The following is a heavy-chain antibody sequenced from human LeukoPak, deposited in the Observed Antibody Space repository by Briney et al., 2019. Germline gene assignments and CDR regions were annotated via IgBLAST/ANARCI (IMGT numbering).Heavy chain of an antibody. CDR1: GFTFSSYG. V-gene: IGHV3-30*18. CDR3: AKDRDSSGYFYFDY. D-gene: IGHD3-22*01. CDR2: ISYDGSNK. J-gene: IGHJ4*02. Sequence: GRSLRLSWAASGFTFSSYGMHWVRQAPGKGLEWVAVISYDGSNKYYADSVKGRFTISRDNSKNTLYLQMNSLRAEDTAVYYCAKDRDSSGYFYFDYWGQGTLVTVSS.